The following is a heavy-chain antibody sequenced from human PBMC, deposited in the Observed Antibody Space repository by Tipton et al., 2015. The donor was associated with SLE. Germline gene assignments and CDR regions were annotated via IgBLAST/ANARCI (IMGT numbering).Heavy chain of an antibody. CDR3: ARWAGPTVNFDY. Sequence: TLSLTCTVSGGSISSYYWSWIRQPPGKGLEWIGYIYYSGSTNYNPSLKSRVTISVDTSKNQFSLKLSSVTAADTAVYHWARWAGPTVNFDYWGQGTLVTVSS. CDR2: IYYSGST. D-gene: IGHD4-11*01. J-gene: IGHJ4*02. V-gene: IGHV4-59*01. CDR1: GGSISSYY.